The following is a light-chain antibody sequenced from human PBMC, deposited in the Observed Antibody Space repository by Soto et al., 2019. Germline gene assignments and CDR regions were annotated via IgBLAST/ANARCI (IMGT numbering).Light chain of an antibody. J-gene: IGKJ5*01. CDR1: QGISSY. V-gene: IGKV1-9*01. CDR3: QHADSFPLIT. CDR2: VAS. Sequence: DIQLTQSASFLSASVRDRVTITCGASQGISSYLAWYQQKPGKAPKLLIYVASTLQSGVPLRFSGSGSGTEFTLTISSLQPEDFATYYCQHADSFPLITFGQGTRLEIK.